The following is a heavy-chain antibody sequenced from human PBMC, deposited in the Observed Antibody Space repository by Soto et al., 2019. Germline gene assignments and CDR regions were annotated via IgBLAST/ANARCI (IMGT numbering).Heavy chain of an antibody. V-gene: IGHV3-23*01. J-gene: IGHJ5*02. Sequence: GSLRLSCAASGFTFSSYAMSWVRQAPGKGLGWVSAISGSGGSTYYADSVKGRFTISRDNSKNTLYLQMNSLRAEDTAVYYCAKLLTSITMIAGIPGWFDPWGQGTLVTVSS. CDR1: GFTFSSYA. D-gene: IGHD3-22*01. CDR2: ISGSGGST. CDR3: AKLLTSITMIAGIPGWFDP.